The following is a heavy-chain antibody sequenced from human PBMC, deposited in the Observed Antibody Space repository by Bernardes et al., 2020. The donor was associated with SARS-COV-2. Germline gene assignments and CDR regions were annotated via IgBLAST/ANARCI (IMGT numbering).Heavy chain of an antibody. V-gene: IGHV3-30-3*01. J-gene: IGHJ6*02. CDR2: ISYDGSNK. CDR1: GFTFSSYA. Sequence: GGSLRLSCAASGFTFSSYAMHWVRQAPGKGLEWVAVISYDGSNKYYADSVKGRFTISRDNSKNTLYLQMNSLRAEDTAVYYCARPSSRGSLYYYYGMDVWGQGTTVTVSS. CDR3: ARPSSRGSLYYYYGMDV.